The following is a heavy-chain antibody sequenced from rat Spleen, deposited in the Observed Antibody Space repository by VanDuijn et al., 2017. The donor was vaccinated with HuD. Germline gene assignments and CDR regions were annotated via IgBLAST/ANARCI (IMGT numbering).Heavy chain of an antibody. CDR3: VRHGETYYSPDYFDF. CDR1: GFTFSDYN. J-gene: IGHJ1*01. D-gene: IGHD1-1*01. Sequence: EVQLVESGGGLVQPGRSLKLSCAASGFTFSDYNMAWVRQAPKKGLEWVATISYDGSSTYYRDSVKGRFTISRDNAKSTLYLQMDSLRSEDTATYYCVRHGETYYSPDYFDFWGPGTMVTVSS. V-gene: IGHV5-7*01. CDR2: ISYDGSST.